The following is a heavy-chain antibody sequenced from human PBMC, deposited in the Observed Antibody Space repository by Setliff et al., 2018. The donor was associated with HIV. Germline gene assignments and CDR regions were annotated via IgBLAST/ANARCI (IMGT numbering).Heavy chain of an antibody. CDR3: ARVNSGGYNYKSFFDY. J-gene: IGHJ4*02. CDR2: ISSSSTYT. D-gene: IGHD5-12*01. Sequence: LSLTCTASGGSISSTSYYWAWIRQAPGKGLEWVSYISSSSTYTNYLDSVKGRFTISRDNAKNSLYLQMNSLTAEDTAVYYCARVNSGGYNYKSFFDYWGQGTLVTVS. V-gene: IGHV3-11*05. CDR1: GGSISSTSYY.